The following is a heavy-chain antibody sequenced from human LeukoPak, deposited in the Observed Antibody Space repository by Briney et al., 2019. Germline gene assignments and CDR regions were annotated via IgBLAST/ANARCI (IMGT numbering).Heavy chain of an antibody. CDR3: AKSGTVGDYVDY. V-gene: IGHV3-30*18. D-gene: IGHD2-15*01. CDR1: GFTFSSYG. Sequence: PGRSLRLSCAASGFTFSSYGMHWVRQAPGKGLEWVAVISYDGSNKYYADSVKGRFTISRDNSKNTLYLRMNSLRAEDTAVYYCAKSGTVGDYVDYWGQGTLVTVSS. CDR2: ISYDGSNK. J-gene: IGHJ4*02.